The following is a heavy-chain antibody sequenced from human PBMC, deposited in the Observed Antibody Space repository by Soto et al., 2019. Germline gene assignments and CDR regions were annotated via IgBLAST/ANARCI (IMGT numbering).Heavy chain of an antibody. CDR2: IYYSGTT. J-gene: IGHJ3*02. D-gene: IGHD6-13*01. Sequence: LSLTCAVSGYSISSRNWWGWIRQPPGKGLEWIGNIYYSGTTYYNPSLMSRVTMSVDTSKNRFSLKLNSVTAVDTAVYYCAKTGYSSTWATDGDAFDIWGQGTMVTVSS. CDR1: GYSISSRNW. V-gene: IGHV4-28*01. CDR3: AKTGYSSTWATDGDAFDI.